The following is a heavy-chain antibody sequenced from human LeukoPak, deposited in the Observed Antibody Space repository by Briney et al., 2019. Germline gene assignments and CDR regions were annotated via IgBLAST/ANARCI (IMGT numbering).Heavy chain of an antibody. Sequence: SCKASGYTFTGYYMHWVRQAPGKGLEWVAVISYDGSNKYYADSVKGRFTISRDNSKNTLYLQMNSLRAEDTAVYYCARDWEQLVEYYFDYWGQGTLVTVSS. CDR3: ARDWEQLVEYYFDY. D-gene: IGHD6-13*01. J-gene: IGHJ4*02. CDR2: ISYDGSNK. V-gene: IGHV3-30-3*01. CDR1: GYTFTGYY.